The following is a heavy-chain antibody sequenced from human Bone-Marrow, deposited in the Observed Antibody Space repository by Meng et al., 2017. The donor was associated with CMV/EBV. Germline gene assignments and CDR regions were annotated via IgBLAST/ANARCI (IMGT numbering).Heavy chain of an antibody. CDR2: INHSGST. J-gene: IGHJ5*02. CDR1: GGSFSGYS. Sequence: GGSFSGYSWSWIRKPPGKGLEWIGEINHSGSTNYNPSLKSRVTISVDTSKNQFSLKLSSVTAADTAVYYCARSSRSSWLKNNWFDPWGQGTLVTVSS. CDR3: ARSSRSSWLKNNWFDP. D-gene: IGHD6-13*01. V-gene: IGHV4-34*01.